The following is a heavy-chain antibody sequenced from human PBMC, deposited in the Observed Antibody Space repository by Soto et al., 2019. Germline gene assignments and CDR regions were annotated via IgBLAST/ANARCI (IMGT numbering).Heavy chain of an antibody. V-gene: IGHV4-30-4*01. CDR3: VRGGNPYHYATSGPGTFDK. CDR2: TSFSGYT. D-gene: IGHD1-26*01. Sequence: QGQLQESGPGLVKPSQTLSLTCSVSGDSVSSGDSYWSWIRQPPGKALEWIGYTSFSGYTSYSPSLKSRVTISVDMSKSQFSLRLTSVTAADTAVYYCVRGGNPYHYATSGPGTFDKWGQGTLVSVSS. J-gene: IGHJ4*02. CDR1: GDSVSSGDSY.